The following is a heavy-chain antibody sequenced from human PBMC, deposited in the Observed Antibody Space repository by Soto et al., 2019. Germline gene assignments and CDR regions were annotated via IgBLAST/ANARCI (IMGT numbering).Heavy chain of an antibody. Sequence: SETLSLTCTVSGGSITSSYWSWIRRPPGKGLEWIAYIYDTGISGYTPSTNYNSSLKSRVTISVDRSRNRFSLKLTSVTAADTAFYYCARHDYADRTFDLWGQGTKVTVSS. D-gene: IGHD5-12*01. CDR2: IYDTGISGYTPST. CDR3: ARHDYADRTFDL. V-gene: IGHV4-59*01. CDR1: GGSITSSY. J-gene: IGHJ3*01.